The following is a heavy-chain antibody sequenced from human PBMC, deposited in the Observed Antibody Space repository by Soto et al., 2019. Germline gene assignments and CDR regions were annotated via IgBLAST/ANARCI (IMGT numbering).Heavy chain of an antibody. V-gene: IGHV4-39*01. J-gene: IGHJ4*02. CDR2: IYYSGST. D-gene: IGHD6-13*01. CDR1: GGSISSSSYY. CDR3: ARLGAAAGIGFGY. Sequence: QLQLQESGPGLVKPSETLSLTCTVSGGSISSSSYYWGWIRQPPGKGLEWIGSIYYSGSTYYNPSLKRRVTISVDTSKNQFSLKLSSVTAADPAVYYCARLGAAAGIGFGYWGQGTLVTVSS.